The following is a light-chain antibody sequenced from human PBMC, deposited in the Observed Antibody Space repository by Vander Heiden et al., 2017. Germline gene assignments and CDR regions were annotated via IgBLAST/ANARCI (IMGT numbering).Light chain of an antibody. CDR1: SSNIGSNT. J-gene: IGLJ3*02. CDR2: SNN. Sequence: GQRVTISCSGSSSNIGSNTANWYQQLPGTAPKLLIYSNNQRPSGVPDRVYGSKSGTSASLAISGLQSEDEADYYCAAWNDSLNGWVFGGGTKLTVL. V-gene: IGLV1-44*01. CDR3: AAWNDSLNGWV.